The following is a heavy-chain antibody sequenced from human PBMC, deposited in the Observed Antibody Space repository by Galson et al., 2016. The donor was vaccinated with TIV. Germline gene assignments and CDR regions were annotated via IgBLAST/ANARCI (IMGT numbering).Heavy chain of an antibody. V-gene: IGHV3-7*01. CDR2: ITEDGSEK. CDR3: ARLGPSSVFDN. J-gene: IGHJ4*02. CDR1: GFPFRDYW. Sequence: LRLSCAGSGFPFRDYWMTWVRQAPGKGPEWVASITEDGSEKRYLDSVKGRFTFSRDNAKNSLYLQMRSLRAEDTAVYYCARLGPSSVFDNWGQGALVTVSS.